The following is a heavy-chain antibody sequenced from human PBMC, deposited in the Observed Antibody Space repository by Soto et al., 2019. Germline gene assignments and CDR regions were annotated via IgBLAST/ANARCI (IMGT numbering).Heavy chain of an antibody. V-gene: IGHV4-34*01. CDR3: ARTLILEWLPQLYYYGMDV. CDR2: INHSGST. J-gene: IGHJ6*02. CDR1: GGSFSGYY. Sequence: PSETLSLTCAVYGGSFSGYYWSWIRQPPGKGLEWIGEINHSGSTNYNPSLKSRVTISVDTSKNQFSLKLSSVTAADTAVYYCARTLILEWLPQLYYYGMDVWGQGTMVTVSS. D-gene: IGHD3-3*01.